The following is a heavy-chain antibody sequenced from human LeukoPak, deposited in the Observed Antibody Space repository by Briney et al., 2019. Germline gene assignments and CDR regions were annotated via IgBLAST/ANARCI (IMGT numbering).Heavy chain of an antibody. D-gene: IGHD2-2*02. CDR3: ARDRWAGYCSSTSCYRFPYNWFDP. Sequence: GASVKVSCKASGYTFTSYAISWVRQAPGQGLEWMGGIIPIFGTANYAQKFQGRVTITADESTSTAYMELSSLRSEDTAVYYCARDRWAGYCSSTSCYRFPYNWFDPWGQGTLVTVSS. V-gene: IGHV1-69*13. CDR2: IIPIFGTA. J-gene: IGHJ5*02. CDR1: GYTFTSYA.